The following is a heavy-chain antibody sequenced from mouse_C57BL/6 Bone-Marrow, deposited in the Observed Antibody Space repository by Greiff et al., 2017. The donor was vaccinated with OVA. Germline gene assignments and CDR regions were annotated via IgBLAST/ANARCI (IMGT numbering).Heavy chain of an antibody. CDR1: GYTFTSYW. J-gene: IGHJ3*01. CDR2: IYPGSGST. Sequence: QVQLKQPGAELVKPGASVKMSCKASGYTFTSYWITWVKQRPGQGLEWIGDIYPGSGSTNYNEKFKSKATLTVDTSSSTAYMQLSSLTSEDSAVYYWAIEGWGYEGAWFAYWGQGTLVTVSA. CDR3: AIEGWGYEGAWFAY. D-gene: IGHD2-2*01. V-gene: IGHV1-55*01.